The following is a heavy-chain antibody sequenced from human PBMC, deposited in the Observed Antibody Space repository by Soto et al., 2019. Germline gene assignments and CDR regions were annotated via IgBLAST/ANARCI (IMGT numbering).Heavy chain of an antibody. J-gene: IGHJ6*02. Sequence: ASVKVSCKASGHTFTSYYMHWLRQAPGQGLEWVGIINPSGTTTYAQKFQGRVTMTRDASTTTVYMELSGLRSEDTAVYYCAREEVVAAITEYNGMDVWGQGTTVTVSS. CDR2: INPSGTT. D-gene: IGHD2-15*01. V-gene: IGHV1-46*01. CDR1: GHTFTSYY. CDR3: AREEVVAAITEYNGMDV.